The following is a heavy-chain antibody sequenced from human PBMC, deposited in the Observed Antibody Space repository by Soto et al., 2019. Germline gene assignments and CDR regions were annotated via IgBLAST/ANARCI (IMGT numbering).Heavy chain of an antibody. Sequence: SQTLSLLWAISWNSLSSIIAPLNWIRQSPSTGLEWLGRTYYRCKWYNDDAVSVKSRITINPHPYKHHSSLQLNSGTPEDTDVYYCARVTIVATIWAFDYWGQGTLVTVSS. CDR2: TYYRCKWYN. V-gene: IGHV6-1*01. J-gene: IGHJ4*02. CDR1: WNSLSSIIAP. D-gene: IGHD5-12*01. CDR3: ARVTIVATIWAFDY.